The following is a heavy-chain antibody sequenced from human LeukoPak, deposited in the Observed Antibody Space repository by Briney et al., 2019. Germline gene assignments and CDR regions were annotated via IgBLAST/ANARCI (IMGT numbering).Heavy chain of an antibody. V-gene: IGHV4-39*01. D-gene: IGHD3-22*01. CDR1: GGSISSSSYY. Sequence: SETLSLTCTVSGGSISSSSYYWGWIRQPPGKGLEWIGSIYYSGSTYYNPSLKSRVTISVDTSKNQFSLKLSSVTAADTAVYYCASNPAYYYDSSGYYAGAFDIWGQGAMVTVSS. CDR2: IYYSGST. J-gene: IGHJ3*02. CDR3: ASNPAYYYDSSGYYAGAFDI.